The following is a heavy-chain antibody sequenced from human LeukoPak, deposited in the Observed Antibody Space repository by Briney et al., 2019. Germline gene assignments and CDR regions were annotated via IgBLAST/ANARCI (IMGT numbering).Heavy chain of an antibody. D-gene: IGHD6-25*01. J-gene: IGHJ4*02. CDR1: GFTFSSYA. CDR2: INHSGST. Sequence: NPGGSLRLSCAASGFTFSSYAMSWIRQPPGKGLEWIGEINHSGSTNYNPSLKSRVTLSVDTPKNQFSLKVSSVTAADTAVYYCARDGGTAAAGELDYWGQGTLVTVSS. V-gene: IGHV4-34*01. CDR3: ARDGGTAAAGELDY.